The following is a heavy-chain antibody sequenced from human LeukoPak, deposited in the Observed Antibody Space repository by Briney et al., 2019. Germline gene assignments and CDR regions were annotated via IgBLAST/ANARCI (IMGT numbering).Heavy chain of an antibody. D-gene: IGHD2-21*02. CDR2: ISDSGGDT. CDR1: RFTFNTYA. V-gene: IGHV3-23*01. J-gene: IGHJ4*02. CDR3: AKGTYCGGDCFAFFGY. Sequence: GGSLRLSCAASRFTFNTYAMSWVRQAPGKGLEWVSAISDSGGDTNYADSVKGRFTISRDNSKNTLYLQMNSLRAEDTAVYYCAKGTYCGGDCFAFFGYWGQGTLVTVSS.